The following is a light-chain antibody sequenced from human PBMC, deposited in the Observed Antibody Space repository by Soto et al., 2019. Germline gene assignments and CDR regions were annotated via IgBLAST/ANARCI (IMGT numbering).Light chain of an antibody. CDR1: SSDVGGYNY. Sequence: QSVLTQPASVSGSPGQSITISCTGTSSDVGGYNYVSWYQQHPGKAPKLMIYDVSNRPSGVSNRFSGSKSGNTASLTISGLQAEDEADYYCSSYTSSSFIVFGTGTKLTV. J-gene: IGLJ1*01. V-gene: IGLV2-14*01. CDR3: SSYTSSSFIV. CDR2: DVS.